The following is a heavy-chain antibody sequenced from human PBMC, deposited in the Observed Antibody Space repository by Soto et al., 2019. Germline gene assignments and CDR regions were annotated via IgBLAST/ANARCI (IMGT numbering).Heavy chain of an antibody. CDR1: GFTFSSYS. V-gene: IGHV3-48*02. J-gene: IGHJ5*02. CDR2: ISSSSSTI. D-gene: IGHD6-19*01. CDR3: AREGSPPWGGWSYNWFDP. Sequence: EVQLVESGGGLVQPGGSLRLSCATSGFTFSSYSMNWVRQAPGKGLEWVSYISSSSSTIYYAYSVTGRFTISRDNAKNSLYLQMNSLRDEDTAVYYCAREGSPPWGGWSYNWFDPWGQGTLVTVSS.